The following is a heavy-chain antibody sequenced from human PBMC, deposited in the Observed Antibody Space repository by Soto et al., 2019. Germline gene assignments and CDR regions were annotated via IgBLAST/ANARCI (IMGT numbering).Heavy chain of an antibody. D-gene: IGHD3-10*01. CDR1: GGSISSYY. CDR2: IYYSGST. CDR3: ARLRITMVRGVINGDYYFDY. J-gene: IGHJ4*02. Sequence: SETLSLTCTVSGGSISSYYWSWIRQPPGKGLEWIGYIYYSGSTNYNPSLKSRGTISVDTSKNQFSLKLSSVTAADTAVYYCARLRITMVRGVINGDYYFDYWGQGTLVTVSS. V-gene: IGHV4-59*01.